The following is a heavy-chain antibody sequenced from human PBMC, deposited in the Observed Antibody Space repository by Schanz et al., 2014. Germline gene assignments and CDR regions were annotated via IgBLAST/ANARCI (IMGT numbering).Heavy chain of an antibody. J-gene: IGHJ4*02. V-gene: IGHV4-31*03. CDR2: IYHGGTT. D-gene: IGHD3-10*01. Sequence: QVQLQESGPGLVKPSQTLSLTCSVSGGSIRNGPYYWTWIRQHPGKGLEWIGVIYHGGTTIYNPSLESRVTISIDKSKNQFSVRLTSVTAADTAVYYCAREIESSMIRGVIDWGQGTLVTVSS. CDR3: AREIESSMIRGVID. CDR1: GGSIRNGPYY.